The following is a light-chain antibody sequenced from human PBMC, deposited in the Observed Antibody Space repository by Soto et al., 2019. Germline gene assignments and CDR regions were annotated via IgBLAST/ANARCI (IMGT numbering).Light chain of an antibody. CDR2: AAS. CDR3: QQTYRIPPT. V-gene: IGKV1-39*01. J-gene: IGKJ5*01. CDR1: QSISSW. Sequence: DIQMTQSPSTLSASVGDRVTITCRASQSISSWLAWYQQKPGKAPKLLIYAASSLQSGVPPRFSGSGSGTGFTLTISSLQPEDFALYYCQQTYRIPPTFGQGTRLEIK.